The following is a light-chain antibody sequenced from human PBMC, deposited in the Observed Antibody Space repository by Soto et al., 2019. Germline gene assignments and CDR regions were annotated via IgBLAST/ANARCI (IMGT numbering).Light chain of an antibody. J-gene: IGKJ4*01. CDR2: GAS. Sequence: EKVMTQSPATLSLSPGERATLSCRASQSISSSLAWYQQKPGQAPRLLIYGASTRATGVPARFSGSGSGTEFTLSISSLQSEDFAVYYCQQYNSWPITFGGGTK. CDR3: QQYNSWPIT. V-gene: IGKV3-15*01. CDR1: QSISSS.